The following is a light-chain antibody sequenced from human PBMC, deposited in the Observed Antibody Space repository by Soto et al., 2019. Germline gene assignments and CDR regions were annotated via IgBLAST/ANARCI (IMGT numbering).Light chain of an antibody. CDR2: DAS. CDR3: QQYYSYWT. J-gene: IGKJ1*01. Sequence: DIQMTQSPSTLSASVGDRVTITCRASQSISSWLAWYQQKPGKAPNLLIYDASSLESGVPSRFSGSGSGTEFTLTISSLHPDDFATDYCQQYYSYWTFGQGTKVDIK. V-gene: IGKV1-5*01. CDR1: QSISSW.